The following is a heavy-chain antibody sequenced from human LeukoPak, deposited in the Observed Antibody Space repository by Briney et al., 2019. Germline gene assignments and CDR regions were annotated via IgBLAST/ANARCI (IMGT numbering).Heavy chain of an antibody. Sequence: SETLSLTCAVYGGSFSGYYWSWIRQPPGKGLEWIGEINHGGSTNYNPSLKSRVTISVDTSKSQLSLKLSSVTAADTAAYYCARGYFGFDYWGQGTLVTVSS. CDR2: INHGGST. V-gene: IGHV4-34*01. CDR3: ARGYFGFDY. D-gene: IGHD3-9*01. J-gene: IGHJ4*02. CDR1: GGSFSGYY.